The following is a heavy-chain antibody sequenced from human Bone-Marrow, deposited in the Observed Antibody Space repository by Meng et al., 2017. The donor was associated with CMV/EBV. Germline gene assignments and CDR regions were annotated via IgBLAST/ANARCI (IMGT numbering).Heavy chain of an antibody. CDR1: GGTFSSYA. J-gene: IGHJ4*02. Sequence: SVKVSCKASGGTFSSYAISWVRQAPGQGLEWMGGIIPILGIANYAQKFQGRVTITADKSTSTAYMELSSLRSEDTAVYYCARGPNYYDSSGYYSLFDYWGQGPLVTVSS. V-gene: IGHV1-69*10. CDR3: ARGPNYYDSSGYYSLFDY. D-gene: IGHD3-22*01. CDR2: IIPILGIA.